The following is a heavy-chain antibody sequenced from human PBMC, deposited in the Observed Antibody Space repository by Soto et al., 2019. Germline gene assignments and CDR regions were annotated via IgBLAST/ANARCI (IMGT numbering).Heavy chain of an antibody. CDR3: ARLDYVWGSYHDY. V-gene: IGHV4-59*01. CDR2: IYYSGST. D-gene: IGHD3-16*02. CDR1: GGSISSYY. Sequence: TSETLSLTCTVSGGSISSYYWSWIRQPPGKGLEWIGYIYYSGSTNYNPSLKSRVTISVDTSKNQFSLKLSSVTAADTAVYYCARLDYVWGSYHDYWGQGTMVTVYS. J-gene: IGHJ4*02.